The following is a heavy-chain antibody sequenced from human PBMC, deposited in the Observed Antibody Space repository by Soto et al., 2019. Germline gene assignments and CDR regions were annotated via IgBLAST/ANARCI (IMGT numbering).Heavy chain of an antibody. CDR1: GFTFSSYS. Sequence: EVQLVESGGGLVKPGGSLRLSCAASGFTFSSYSMNWVRQAPGKGLEWVPYISSTSDYIDYADSVKGRFTISRDNAQNSLYLQMNSLRAEDTAVYYCAKIAGFGEYCSDYWGQGTVVTVSS. V-gene: IGHV3-21*06. J-gene: IGHJ4*02. CDR2: ISSTSDYI. CDR3: AKIAGFGEYCSDY. D-gene: IGHD3-10*01.